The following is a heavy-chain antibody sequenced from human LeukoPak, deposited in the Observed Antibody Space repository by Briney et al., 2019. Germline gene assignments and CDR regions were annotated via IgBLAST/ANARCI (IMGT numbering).Heavy chain of an antibody. D-gene: IGHD3-10*01. CDR2: IFHSGST. Sequence: SETLSLTCTVSGGSIKSHFWSWVRQPPGKRLEWIGYIFHSGSTNYNPSLKSRVTISVDTSKNQFSLRLTSVTAADTAVYYCARLYGSGSSLYFDYWGQGTLVTVSS. J-gene: IGHJ4*02. CDR3: ARLYGSGSSLYFDY. V-gene: IGHV4-59*08. CDR1: GGSIKSHF.